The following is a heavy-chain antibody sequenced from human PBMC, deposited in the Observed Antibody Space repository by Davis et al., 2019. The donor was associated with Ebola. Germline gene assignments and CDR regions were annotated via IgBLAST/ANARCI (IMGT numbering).Heavy chain of an antibody. CDR2: ISSSSSTI. V-gene: IGHV3-48*04. CDR1: GFTFSSYS. J-gene: IGHJ4*02. D-gene: IGHD3-22*01. CDR3: ARVGYYYDSSGYYASFDY. Sequence: GSLTLSCAASGFTFSSYSMNWVRQAPGKGLEWVSYISSSSSTIYYADSVKGRFTISRDNAKNTLYLQMNSLRAEDTAVYYCARVGYYYDSSGYYASFDYWGQGALVTVSS.